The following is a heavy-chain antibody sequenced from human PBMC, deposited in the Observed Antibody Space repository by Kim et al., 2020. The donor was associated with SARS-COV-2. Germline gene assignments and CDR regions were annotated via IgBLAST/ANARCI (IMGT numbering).Heavy chain of an antibody. J-gene: IGHJ4*02. D-gene: IGHD5-12*01. CDR3: ARDIKDGYKNLDYVDY. Sequence: ASVKVSCKASGYTFTSYYMHWVRQAPGQGLEWMGIINPSGGSTSYAQKFQGRVTMTRDTSTSTVYMELSSLRSEDTAVYYCARDIKDGYKNLDYVDYWGQGTLVTVSS. V-gene: IGHV1-46*01. CDR1: GYTFTSYY. CDR2: INPSGGST.